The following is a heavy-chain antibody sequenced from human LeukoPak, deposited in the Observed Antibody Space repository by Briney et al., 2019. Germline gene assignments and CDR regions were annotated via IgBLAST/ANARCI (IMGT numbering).Heavy chain of an antibody. J-gene: IGHJ3*02. V-gene: IGHV3-53*01. D-gene: IGHD3-22*01. CDR2: IYSGGST. Sequence: GGSLRLSCAASGFTVSNNYMSWVRQAPGKGLEWVSVIYSGGSTYYADSVKGRFTISRDNSKNTLYLQMNSLRAEDTAVYYCAKDSRQDYYDSSGYLWFAFDIWGQGTMVTVSS. CDR1: GFTVSNNY. CDR3: AKDSRQDYYDSSGYLWFAFDI.